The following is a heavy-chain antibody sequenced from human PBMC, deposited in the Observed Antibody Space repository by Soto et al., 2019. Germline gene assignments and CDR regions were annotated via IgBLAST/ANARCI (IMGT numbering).Heavy chain of an antibody. CDR1: GFTFSDYY. D-gene: IGHD3-9*01. J-gene: IGHJ4*02. V-gene: IGHV3-11*01. CDR2: ISSSGSTI. Sequence: QVQLVESGGGLVKPGGSLRLSCAASGFTFSDYYMSWIRQAPGKGLEWVSYISSSGSTIYYADSVKGRFTISRDNAKNSLYMQINSLRAEDTAVYYCARGSVDILTGILGGYFDYWGQGTLVTVSS. CDR3: ARGSVDILTGILGGYFDY.